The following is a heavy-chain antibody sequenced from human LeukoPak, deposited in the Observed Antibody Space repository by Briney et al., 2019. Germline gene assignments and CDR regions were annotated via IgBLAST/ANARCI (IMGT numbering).Heavy chain of an antibody. J-gene: IGHJ4*02. V-gene: IGHV3-53*01. Sequence: GGSLRLSCAASGITFSSYGMSWVRQAPGKGLEWVPFIYSDNTHYSDSVKGRFTISRDNSKNTLYLQMNSLRAEDTAVYYCARRAGAYSHPYDYWGQGTLVTVSS. CDR1: GITFSSYG. CDR3: ARRAGAYSHPYDY. D-gene: IGHD4/OR15-4a*01. CDR2: IYSDNT.